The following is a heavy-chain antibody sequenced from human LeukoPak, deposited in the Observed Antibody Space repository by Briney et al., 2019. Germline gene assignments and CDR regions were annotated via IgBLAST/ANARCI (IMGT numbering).Heavy chain of an antibody. CDR3: TTTVSVADFL. Sequence: GGSLRLSCTASGFTFADYAVSWVRQAPGKGLEWVSFIRDKAYGGRTEYAASVKGRFTVSRDDSKSIAYLQMDSLKTEDTAVYYCTTTVSVADFLRGQGTLVTVSS. CDR1: GFTFADYA. V-gene: IGHV3-49*04. CDR2: IRDKAYGGRT. D-gene: IGHD6-19*01. J-gene: IGHJ4*02.